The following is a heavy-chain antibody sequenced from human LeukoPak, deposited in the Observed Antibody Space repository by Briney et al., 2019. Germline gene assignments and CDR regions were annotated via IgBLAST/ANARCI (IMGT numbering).Heavy chain of an antibody. D-gene: IGHD3-22*01. CDR3: ARPIKRWGYYDSSAPIPDY. Sequence: HPGGSLRLSCAASGFSFSVYWMHWVRQAPGKGPVWVSRIKTDGSITDYADSVKGRFTISRDNAKNSLYLQMNSLRAEDTAVYYCARPIKRWGYYDSSAPIPDYWGQGTLVTVSS. J-gene: IGHJ4*02. V-gene: IGHV3-74*01. CDR2: IKTDGSIT. CDR1: GFSFSVYW.